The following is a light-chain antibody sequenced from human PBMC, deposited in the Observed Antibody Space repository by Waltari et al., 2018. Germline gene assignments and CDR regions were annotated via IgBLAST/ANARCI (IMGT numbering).Light chain of an antibody. CDR2: WAS. Sequence: DIVMTQSPDSLAVSLGERATINCKSSQSVLYSSNNKNFLGWYQQKAGQPPKLLIYWASTRESGVPDRFSGSGSGTDFTLTISSLQAEDVAVYYCQQYYSIPQTFGPGTKVDIK. V-gene: IGKV4-1*01. J-gene: IGKJ3*01. CDR3: QQYYSIPQT. CDR1: QSVLYSSNNKNF.